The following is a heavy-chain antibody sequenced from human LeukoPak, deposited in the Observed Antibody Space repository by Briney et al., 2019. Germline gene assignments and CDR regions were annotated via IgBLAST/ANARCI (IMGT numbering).Heavy chain of an antibody. CDR2: INPNSGGT. J-gene: IGHJ3*02. CDR1: GYTFTGYY. D-gene: IGHD5-18*01. Sequence: GASVKVSCKASGYTFTGYYMHWVRQAPGQGLEWMGWINPNSGGTNYAQKPQGRVTMTTDTSTSTAYMELRSLRSDDTAVYYCARPLRAMNDAFDIWGQGTMVTVSS. CDR3: ARPLRAMNDAFDI. V-gene: IGHV1-2*02.